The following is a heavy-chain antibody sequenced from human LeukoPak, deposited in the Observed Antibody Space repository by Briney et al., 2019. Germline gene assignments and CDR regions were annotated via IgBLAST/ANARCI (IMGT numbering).Heavy chain of an antibody. V-gene: IGHV1-2*02. Sequence: ASVKVSCKASRYTFTGYYMHWVRQAPGQGLEWMGWINPNSGGTNYAQKFQGRVTMTRDTSISTAYMELSRLRSDDTAVYYCAITVTSQLLWYLNDAFDIWGQGTMVTVSS. CDR2: INPNSGGT. CDR3: AITVTSQLLWYLNDAFDI. J-gene: IGHJ3*02. D-gene: IGHD2-2*01. CDR1: RYTFTGYY.